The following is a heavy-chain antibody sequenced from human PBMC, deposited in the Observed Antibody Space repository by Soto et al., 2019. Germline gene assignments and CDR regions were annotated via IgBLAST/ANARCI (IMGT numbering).Heavy chain of an antibody. CDR3: ARKGTVAASHDALDI. J-gene: IGHJ3*02. Sequence: EVQLLESGGGLVQPEGSLRLSCAASGFTFRNYAMSWVRQAPGKGPERVSGISGSGGSTSYADSVKGRFTISRDNSKNTLDLQMYILRVDDTAVYYCARKGTVAASHDALDIWGQGTMVTVSS. CDR2: ISGSGGST. CDR1: GFTFRNYA. D-gene: IGHD2-15*01. V-gene: IGHV3-23*01.